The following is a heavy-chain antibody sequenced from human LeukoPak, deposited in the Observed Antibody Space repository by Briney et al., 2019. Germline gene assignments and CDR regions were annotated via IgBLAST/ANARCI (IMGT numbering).Heavy chain of an antibody. CDR1: GYTFTIYA. CDR2: INTNTGSP. CDR3: ARDGGGTYYYYFDY. J-gene: IGHJ4*02. D-gene: IGHD1-26*01. Sequence: ASVKVSCNASGYTFTIYAMNWVRQAPGQGLEWMGWINTNTGSPTYAPGSTGRFVFSLDTSVRTAYLQISSLKAEDTAIYYCARDGGGTYYYYFDYWGQGTLVTVSS. V-gene: IGHV7-4-1*02.